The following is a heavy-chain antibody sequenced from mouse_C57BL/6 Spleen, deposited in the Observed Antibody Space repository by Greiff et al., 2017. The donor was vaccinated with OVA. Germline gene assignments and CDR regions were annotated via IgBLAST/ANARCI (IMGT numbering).Heavy chain of an antibody. CDR2: ISDGGSYT. CDR3: ARGGLYYSAYYFDY. CDR1: GFTFSSYA. J-gene: IGHJ2*01. V-gene: IGHV5-4*01. D-gene: IGHD2-12*01. Sequence: EVQGVESGGGLVKPGGSLKLSCAASGFTFSSYAMSWVRQTPEKRLEWVATISDGGSYTYYPDNVKGRFTSSKDNAKNNLYLQMSHLKSVDTAMYYCARGGLYYSAYYFDYWGQGTTLTVSS.